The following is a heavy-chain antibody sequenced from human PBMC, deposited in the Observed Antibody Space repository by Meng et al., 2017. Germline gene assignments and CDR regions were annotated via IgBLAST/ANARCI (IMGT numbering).Heavy chain of an antibody. Sequence: GESLKISCAASGFTFIGYDMNWVRQAPGKGLEWISYISSSIFTIYYADSVEGRFTISRDYAKNSLDLQMNSLRAEDTAVYDCTREPPPVVSSGWHRNDIGYFDLWGRGTLVTVSS. J-gene: IGHJ2*01. CDR3: TREPPPVVSSGWHRNDIGYFDL. D-gene: IGHD6-19*01. CDR2: ISSSIFTI. CDR1: GFTFIGYD. V-gene: IGHV3-48*03.